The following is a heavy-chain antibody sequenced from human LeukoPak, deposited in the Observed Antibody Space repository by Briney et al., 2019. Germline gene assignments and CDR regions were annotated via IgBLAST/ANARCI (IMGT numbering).Heavy chain of an antibody. CDR2: ISYDGSNK. V-gene: IGHV3-30*18. Sequence: PGRSLRLSCAASGVTFSSYGMHWVRQAPGKGLEWVAVISYDGSNKYYADSVKGRFTISRDNSKNTLYLQMNSLRAEDTAVYYCAKDIDFDYWGQGTLVTVSS. CDR1: GVTFSSYG. CDR3: AKDIDFDY. J-gene: IGHJ4*02.